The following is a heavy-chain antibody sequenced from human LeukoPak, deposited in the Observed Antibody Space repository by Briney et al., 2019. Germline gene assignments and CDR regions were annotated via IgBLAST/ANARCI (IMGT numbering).Heavy chain of an antibody. CDR1: GFTFSSYA. J-gene: IGHJ4*02. CDR3: ARSPTSWYFDY. D-gene: IGHD2-2*01. Sequence: GGSLRLSCAASGFTFSSYAMHWVRQAPGKGLEWVTFVHYDGGNKYYAGFVKGRFTISKDNSKNTLYLQMNSLRPEDTSVYYCARSPTSWYFDYWGQGTLVTVSS. V-gene: IGHV3-30*02. CDR2: VHYDGGNK.